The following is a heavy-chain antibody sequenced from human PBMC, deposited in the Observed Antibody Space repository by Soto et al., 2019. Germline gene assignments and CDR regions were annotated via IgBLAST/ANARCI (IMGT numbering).Heavy chain of an antibody. J-gene: IGHJ6*02. V-gene: IGHV1-2*02. CDR3: AKGGAIVAAGTRVYLYNAMDV. CDR1: GYTFTGYY. CDR2: INPNSGDT. Sequence: QVQLGQSGTEVKRPGDSVKVSCKASGYTFTGYYVHWVRQAPGHGLEWMGWINPNSGDTYLAQRFQGRVTMNRDTSIGTAYMELRGLTSDDTAEYYCAKGGAIVAAGTRVYLYNAMDVWGQGTTVTVSS. D-gene: IGHD1-26*01.